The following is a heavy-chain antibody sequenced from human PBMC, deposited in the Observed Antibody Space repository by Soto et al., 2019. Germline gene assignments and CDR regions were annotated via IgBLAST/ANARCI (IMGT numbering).Heavy chain of an antibody. CDR2: ITASGTHS. J-gene: IGHJ4*01. D-gene: IGHD3-10*01. Sequence: GGSLRLSCMASGFPSSTYGFSTYAMTWVRQPPGRGLEWVSVITASGTHSYYADSVKGRFTISRDNSRNTLFLQMDSLGADDTAVYFCAKGTSSEFLLSFDDWGHGTLVTVSS. CDR3: AKGTSSEFLLSFDD. V-gene: IGHV3-23*01. CDR1: GFPSSTYGFSTYA.